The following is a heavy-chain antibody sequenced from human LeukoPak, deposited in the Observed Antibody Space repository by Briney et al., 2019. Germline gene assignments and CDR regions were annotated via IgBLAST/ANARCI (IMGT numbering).Heavy chain of an antibody. V-gene: IGHV3-20*04. CDR1: GYTFDDYG. J-gene: IGHJ4*02. D-gene: IGHD6-19*01. CDR2: INWNGGST. Sequence: GGSLRRSCAASGYTFDDYGMSWVRQAPGKGLAWVSGINWNGGSTGYADSVKGRFTISRDNAKNSLYLQMNSLRAEDTALYYCARLEEAVAGTLGYWGQGTLVTVSS. CDR3: ARLEEAVAGTLGY.